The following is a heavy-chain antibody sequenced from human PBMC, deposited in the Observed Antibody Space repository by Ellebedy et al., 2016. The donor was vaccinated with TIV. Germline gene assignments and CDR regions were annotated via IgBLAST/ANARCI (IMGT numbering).Heavy chain of an antibody. Sequence: SETLSLTXAVYGGSFSGYYWSWIRQPPGKGLEWIGEINHSGSTNYNPSLKSRVTISVDTSKNQFSLKLSSVTAADTAVYYCARVSSRVSSRYRSFDYWGQGTLVTVSS. CDR3: ARVSSRVSSRYRSFDY. J-gene: IGHJ4*02. V-gene: IGHV4-34*01. D-gene: IGHD3-9*01. CDR1: GGSFSGYY. CDR2: INHSGST.